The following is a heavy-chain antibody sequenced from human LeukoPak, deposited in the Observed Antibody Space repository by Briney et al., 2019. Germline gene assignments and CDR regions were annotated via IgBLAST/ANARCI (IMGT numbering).Heavy chain of an antibody. Sequence: GGSLRLSCAASGFTFSSYWMSWVRQAPGKGLEWVANIKQDGSEKYYVDSVKGRFTISRDNAKNSLYLQMNSLRVEDTAVYYCARNTVVWGATLPGTVDYWGQGTLVTVSS. CDR2: IKQDGSEK. J-gene: IGHJ4*02. D-gene: IGHD1-26*01. CDR3: ARNTVVWGATLPGTVDY. CDR1: GFTFSSYW. V-gene: IGHV3-7*01.